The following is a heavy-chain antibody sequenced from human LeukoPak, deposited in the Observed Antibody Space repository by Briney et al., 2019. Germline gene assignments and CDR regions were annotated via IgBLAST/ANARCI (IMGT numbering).Heavy chain of an antibody. J-gene: IGHJ4*02. CDR3: ARQRYGGEDY. CDR1: GFTSTNYW. CDR2: IKQDGSEK. Sequence: GGSLRLSCEASGFTSTNYWMSWVRQAPGKGLEWMANIKQDGSEKYYVDSVKGRFTISRDNAKNSLYLQTNSLRAEDTAVYFCARQRYGGEDYWGQGTLVTVSS. V-gene: IGHV3-7*01. D-gene: IGHD3-16*01.